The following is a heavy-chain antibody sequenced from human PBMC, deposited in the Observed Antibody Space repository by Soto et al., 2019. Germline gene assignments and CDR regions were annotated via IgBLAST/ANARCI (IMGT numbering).Heavy chain of an antibody. Sequence: LRLSCATAGFPFSDYYMSWIRQAPGKGLEWLSHISPKSTYRNYADSVKGRFTISRDNTKSSLFLQMNSLGVEDTAVYYCTRGGGGGLFEHWGQGVLVTLSS. J-gene: IGHJ4*02. CDR2: ISPKSTYR. D-gene: IGHD2-21*01. V-gene: IGHV3-11*06. CDR3: TRGGGGGLFEH. CDR1: GFPFSDYY.